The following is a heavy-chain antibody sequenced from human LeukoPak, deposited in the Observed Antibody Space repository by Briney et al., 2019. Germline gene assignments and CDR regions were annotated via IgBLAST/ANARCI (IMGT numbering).Heavy chain of an antibody. CDR2: IYYSGST. V-gene: IGHV4-39*07. CDR3: ARDYGWPYDFWSGDY. Sequence: PSETLSLTCTVSGGSISSSSYYWGWIRQPPGKGLEWIGSIYYSGSTYYNPSLKSRVTMSVDTSKNQFSLKLSSVTAADTAVYYCARDYGWPYDFWSGDYWGQGTLVTVSS. D-gene: IGHD3-3*01. CDR1: GGSISSSSYY. J-gene: IGHJ4*02.